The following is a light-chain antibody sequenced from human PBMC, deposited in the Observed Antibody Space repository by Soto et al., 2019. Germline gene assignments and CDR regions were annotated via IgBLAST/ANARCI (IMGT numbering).Light chain of an antibody. Sequence: DIQMTQSPSTLSASVGERVTITFRASQSINRWLAWYQQKPGKAPKLLIYDASSLESGVPSRFSGSGFGTEFTLTISSLQPDDFATYYCQQYNSYSSYTFGQGTKVDI. J-gene: IGKJ2*01. CDR3: QQYNSYSSYT. CDR2: DAS. CDR1: QSINRW. V-gene: IGKV1-5*01.